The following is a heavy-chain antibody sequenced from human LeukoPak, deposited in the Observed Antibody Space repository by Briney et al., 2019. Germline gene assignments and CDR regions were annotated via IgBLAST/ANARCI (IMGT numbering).Heavy chain of an antibody. CDR1: GGSISSSSYY. V-gene: IGHV4-61*05. Sequence: TSETLSLTCTVSGGSISSSSYYWGWIRQPPGKGLEWIGYIYYSGSTNYNPSLKSRVTISVDTSKNQFSLKLSSVTTADTAVYYCARGGSYYGYWGQGTLVTVSS. D-gene: IGHD1-26*01. CDR3: ARGGSYYGY. CDR2: IYYSGST. J-gene: IGHJ4*02.